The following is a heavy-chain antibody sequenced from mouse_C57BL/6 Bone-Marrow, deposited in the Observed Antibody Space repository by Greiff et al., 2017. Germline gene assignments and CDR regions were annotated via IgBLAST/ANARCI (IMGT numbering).Heavy chain of an antibody. Sequence: EVKVVESEGGLVQPGSSMKLSCTASGFTFSDYYMAWVRQVPEKGLEWVANINYDGSSTYYLDSLKSRFIISRDNAKNILYLQMSSLKSEDTATYYCARGRDYYGSSHYAMDYWGQGTSVTVSS. CDR3: ARGRDYYGSSHYAMDY. CDR1: GFTFSDYY. D-gene: IGHD1-1*01. V-gene: IGHV5-16*01. J-gene: IGHJ4*01. CDR2: INYDGSST.